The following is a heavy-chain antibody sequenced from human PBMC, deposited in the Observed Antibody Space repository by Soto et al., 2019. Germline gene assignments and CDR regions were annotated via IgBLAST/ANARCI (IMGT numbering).Heavy chain of an antibody. CDR3: ARDIATETPFDY. J-gene: IGHJ4*02. D-gene: IGHD2-21*01. CDR1: GFTVSNNY. Sequence: EVQLVESGGGLIQPGGSLRLSCAVSGFTVSNNYMSWVRQAPGKGLEGVSVIYSGGYTAYADSVKGRFTISRDNSKNTLYLQMNSLRAEDTAVYYCARDIATETPFDYWGQGTLVTVSS. V-gene: IGHV3-66*03. CDR2: IYSGGYT.